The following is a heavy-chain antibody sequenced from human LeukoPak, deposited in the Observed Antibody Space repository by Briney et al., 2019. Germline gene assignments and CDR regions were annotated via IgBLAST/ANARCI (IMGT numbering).Heavy chain of an antibody. CDR3: ASAIVAGTYTDY. CDR1: GFTFSSYS. J-gene: IGHJ4*02. V-gene: IGHV3-21*01. D-gene: IGHD6-19*01. Sequence: PGRSLRLSCAASGFTFSSYSMTWVRQAPGKGLEWVSSISSSSSYIYYADSVKGRFTISRDNAKNSLYLQMNSLRAEDTAVYYCASAIVAGTYTDYWGQGTLVTVSS. CDR2: ISSSSSYI.